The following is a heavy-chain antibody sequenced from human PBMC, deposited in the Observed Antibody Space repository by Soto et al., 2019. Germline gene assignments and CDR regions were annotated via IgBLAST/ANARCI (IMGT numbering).Heavy chain of an antibody. CDR3: ARGVRDILVRGGVMDV. CDR1: GYTFTNFG. V-gene: IGHV1-18*04. J-gene: IGHJ6*02. CDR2: ISTNAGNT. D-gene: IGHD3-10*02. Sequence: QVQLVQSGVEVKKPGASVTVSCKASGYTFTNFGISWVRQAPGQGLEWMGWISTNAGNTKYAQKFQGRVSMTTDTSSNTAYMELRSLRSDDTAVYYCARGVRDILVRGGVMDVWGQGTTVTVSS.